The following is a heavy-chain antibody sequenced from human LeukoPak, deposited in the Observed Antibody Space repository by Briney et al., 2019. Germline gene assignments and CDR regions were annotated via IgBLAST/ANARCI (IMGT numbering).Heavy chain of an antibody. CDR3: ARDLSPVVRASPMGY. CDR2: ITYDGHYK. J-gene: IGHJ4*02. V-gene: IGHV3-30*03. Sequence: GTSLRLSCAASGFTFTSYGMHWVRQAPGKGLEWVALITYDGHYKYYSDSVKGRFTISSDTSKNTMYLQMNSLRAEDTAVYYCARDLSPVVRASPMGYWGQGTLVTVSS. CDR1: GFTFTSYG. D-gene: IGHD3-10*01.